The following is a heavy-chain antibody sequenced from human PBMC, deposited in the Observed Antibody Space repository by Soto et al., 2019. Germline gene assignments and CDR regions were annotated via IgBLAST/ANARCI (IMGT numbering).Heavy chain of an antibody. D-gene: IGHD3-3*01. CDR2: ISGNGGST. Sequence: EVQLLESGGGLVQPGGSLRLSCAASRFTFSNYAMSWVRQAPGKGLEWVSAISGNGGSTYYADSVKGRFTISRDNSKNTLYLQMNSLRAEDTAVYYCAKAPHSAIFGVVIKDNWFDPWGRGTLVTVSS. J-gene: IGHJ5*02. V-gene: IGHV3-23*01. CDR1: RFTFSNYA. CDR3: AKAPHSAIFGVVIKDNWFDP.